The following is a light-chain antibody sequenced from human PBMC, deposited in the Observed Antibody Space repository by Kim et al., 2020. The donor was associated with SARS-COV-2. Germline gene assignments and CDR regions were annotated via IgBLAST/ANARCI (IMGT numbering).Light chain of an antibody. CDR1: GTDVGGYNY. J-gene: IGLJ1*01. CDR3: TSYTSSDSLYV. Sequence: SITISGTGTGTDVGGYNYVSWYQQHPGKAPKVIISNVNNRPSGISSRFSGSKSGNTASLTISGLQAEDEADYYCTSYTSSDSLYVFGGGTKVTVL. V-gene: IGLV2-14*03. CDR2: NVN.